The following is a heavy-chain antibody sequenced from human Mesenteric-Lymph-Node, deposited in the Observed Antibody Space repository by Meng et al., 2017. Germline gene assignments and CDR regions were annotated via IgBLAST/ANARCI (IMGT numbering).Heavy chain of an antibody. J-gene: IGHJ6*02. Sequence: SVKVSCKASGGTFSSYTISWVRQAPGQGLEWMGRIIPILGIANYAQKFQGRVTITADKSTSTAYMELSSLRSEDTAVYYCARLPVVTPAYYYYGMDVWGQGTTVTVSS. CDR2: IIPILGIA. CDR3: ARLPVVTPAYYYYGMDV. V-gene: IGHV1-69*02. D-gene: IGHD4-23*01. CDR1: GGTFSSYT.